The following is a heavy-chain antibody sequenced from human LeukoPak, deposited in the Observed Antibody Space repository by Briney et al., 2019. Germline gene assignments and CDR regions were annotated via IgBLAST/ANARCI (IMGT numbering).Heavy chain of an antibody. CDR3: ARPNYYDSSGYYDHDY. D-gene: IGHD3-22*01. V-gene: IGHV5-51*01. CDR2: IYVGDSDS. Sequence: KVSCKASGYSSTSDRIGWGRQMPGERLERRGIIYVGDSDSRYGPSFQGQVTISADNSISTAYLQWSSLRASDTAMYYCARPNYYDSSGYYDHDYWGQGTLVTVSS. CDR1: GYSSTSDR. J-gene: IGHJ4*02.